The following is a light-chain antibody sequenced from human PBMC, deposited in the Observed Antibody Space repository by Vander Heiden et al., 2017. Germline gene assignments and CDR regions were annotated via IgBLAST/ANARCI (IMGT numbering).Light chain of an antibody. CDR1: SSNIGSNT. Sequence: QSLLPHPPSASGTPGQGVTIACSGRSSNIGSNTVNWYQQLPGTAPKLLIYSNNQRPSGVPDRFSGSKSGTSASLAISGLQSEDEADYYCAAWDDSLNGVVFGGGTKLTVL. V-gene: IGLV1-44*01. CDR2: SNN. J-gene: IGLJ2*01. CDR3: AAWDDSLNGVV.